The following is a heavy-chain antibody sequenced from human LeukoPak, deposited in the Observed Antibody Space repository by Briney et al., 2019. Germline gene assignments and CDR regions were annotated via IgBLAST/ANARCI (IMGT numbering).Heavy chain of an antibody. D-gene: IGHD6-19*01. J-gene: IGHJ6*03. CDR3: AREGYSSGWYGGRYMDV. V-gene: IGHV1-46*01. CDR1: GYTFTSYY. Sequence: ASVKVSCKASGYTFTSYYMHWVRQAPGQGLEWMGIINPSGGSTSYAQKFQGRVTMTRDMSTSTDYMELSSLRSEDTAVYYCAREGYSSGWYGGRYMDVWGKGTTVTISS. CDR2: INPSGGST.